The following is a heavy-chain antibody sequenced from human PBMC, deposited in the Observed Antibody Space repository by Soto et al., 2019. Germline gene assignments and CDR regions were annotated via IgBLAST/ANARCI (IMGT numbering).Heavy chain of an antibody. Sequence: EVQLLESGGGLVQPGGSLRLSCAASGFTFSSYAMSWVRQAPGKGLEWVSAISGSGGSTYYADSVKGRFTIPRDNSKNTLYLQMNSLRAEDTAVYYCAKGSYSYYYYYGMDVWGQGTTVTVSS. CDR1: GFTFSSYA. J-gene: IGHJ6*02. D-gene: IGHD1-26*01. CDR2: ISGSGGST. CDR3: AKGSYSYYYYYGMDV. V-gene: IGHV3-23*01.